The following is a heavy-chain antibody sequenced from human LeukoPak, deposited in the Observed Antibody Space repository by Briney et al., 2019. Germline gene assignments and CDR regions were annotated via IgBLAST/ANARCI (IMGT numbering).Heavy chain of an antibody. CDR2: ISSSSSYI. D-gene: IGHD4-17*01. Sequence: GGSLRLSCAASGFTFSSYSMNWVRQAPGKGLEWVSSISSSSSYIYYADSVKGRFTISRDNAKNSLYLQMNSLRAEDTAVYYCARDFSGGTVTTPIDYWGQGTLVTVSS. J-gene: IGHJ4*02. CDR1: GFTFSSYS. CDR3: ARDFSGGTVTTPIDY. V-gene: IGHV3-21*01.